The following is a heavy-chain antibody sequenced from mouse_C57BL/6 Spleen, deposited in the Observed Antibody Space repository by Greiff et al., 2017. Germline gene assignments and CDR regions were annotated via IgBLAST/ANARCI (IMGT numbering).Heavy chain of an antibody. V-gene: IGHV1-80*01. J-gene: IGHJ4*01. Sequence: VKLMESGAELVKPGASVKISCKASGYAFSSYWMNWVKQRPGKGLEWIGQIYPGDGDTNYNGKFKGKATLTADKSSSTAYMQLSSLTSEDSAVYFCANYGPTGAMDYWGQGTSVTVSS. CDR1: GYAFSSYW. CDR3: ANYGPTGAMDY. D-gene: IGHD1-1*01. CDR2: IYPGDGDT.